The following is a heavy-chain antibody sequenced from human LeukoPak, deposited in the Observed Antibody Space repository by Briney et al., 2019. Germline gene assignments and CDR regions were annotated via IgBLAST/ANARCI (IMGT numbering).Heavy chain of an antibody. Sequence: SETLSLTCTVSGGSISSYYWSWIRQPAGKGLEWIGRIYTSGSTNYNPSLKSLVTMSVDTSKNQFSLKLSSVTAADTAVYYCARARDSSGYDYYYYYMDVWGKGTTVTVSS. CDR2: IYTSGST. D-gene: IGHD3-22*01. V-gene: IGHV4-4*07. CDR1: GGSISSYY. J-gene: IGHJ6*03. CDR3: ARARDSSGYDYYYYYMDV.